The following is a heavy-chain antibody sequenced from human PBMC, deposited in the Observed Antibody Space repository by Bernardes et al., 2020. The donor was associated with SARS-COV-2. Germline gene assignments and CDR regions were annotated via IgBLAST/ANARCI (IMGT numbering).Heavy chain of an antibody. D-gene: IGHD3-16*01. V-gene: IGHV3-23*01. Sequence: GGSLRLCCAASGFTFSSYAMTWVRQEPGKGLEWVSTISDSGGATFYAESVEGRFTISRDNSKNTLFLQMTSLRAEDTAVYYCANNGGLRPYYSFDFWGQGTLVTVSS. CDR2: ISDSGGAT. J-gene: IGHJ4*02. CDR3: ANNGGLRPYYSFDF. CDR1: GFTFSSYA.